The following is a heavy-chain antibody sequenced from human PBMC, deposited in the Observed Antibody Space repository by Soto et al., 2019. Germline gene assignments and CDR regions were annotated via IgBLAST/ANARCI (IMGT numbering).Heavy chain of an antibody. Sequence: PGESRRLSCEAAGFMFGSYAIGWVRPAPGKGLEWVSDISARGDFTFYGGSVKGRFTISRDNSKNTLYLHMNSLRADATAVYFCAKQDGYCSSSRCLFALDAWGRGTSVTVSS. J-gene: IGHJ5*02. D-gene: IGHD2-2*01. CDR3: AKQDGYCSSSRCLFALDA. V-gene: IGHV3-23*01. CDR2: ISARGDFT. CDR1: GFMFGSYA.